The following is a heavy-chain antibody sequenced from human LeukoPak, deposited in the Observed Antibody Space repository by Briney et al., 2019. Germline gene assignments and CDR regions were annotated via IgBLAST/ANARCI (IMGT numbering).Heavy chain of an antibody. J-gene: IGHJ6*02. D-gene: IGHD3-22*01. V-gene: IGHV3-21*01. CDR1: GFTFSSYS. CDR3: ARDYGSSGYYYGYYYGMDV. Sequence: GGSLRLSCAASGFTFSSYSMNWVRQAPGKGLEWVSSISSSSSYIYYADSVKGRFTISRDNAKNSLHLQMNSLRAEDTAVYYCARDYGSSGYYYGYYYGMDVWGQGTTVTVSS. CDR2: ISSSSSYI.